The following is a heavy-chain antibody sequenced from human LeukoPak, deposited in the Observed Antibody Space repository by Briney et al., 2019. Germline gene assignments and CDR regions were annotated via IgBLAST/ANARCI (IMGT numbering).Heavy chain of an antibody. Sequence: PSETLSLTCTVSGGSISSGGYYWSWIRQHPGKGLEWIGYIYYSGSTYYNPSLKSRVTISVDTSKNQFSLKLSSVTAADTAVYYFARGRGRNKIFGVVMPDGFYNLGQGTMVTVSS. CDR3: ARGRGRNKIFGVVMPDGFYN. CDR1: GGSISSGGYY. J-gene: IGHJ3*02. CDR2: IYYSGST. V-gene: IGHV4-31*03. D-gene: IGHD3-3*01.